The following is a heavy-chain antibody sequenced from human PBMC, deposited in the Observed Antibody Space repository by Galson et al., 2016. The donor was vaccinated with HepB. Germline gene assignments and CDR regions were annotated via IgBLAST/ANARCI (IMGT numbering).Heavy chain of an antibody. CDR3: ARRSYTSGTYSEYFQY. J-gene: IGHJ1*01. CDR2: IDPSDSDI. V-gene: IGHV5-10-1*01. CDR1: GYTFRNYH. Sequence: QSGAEVKKPGESLRISCKGSGYTFRNYHINWVRQMPGKGLEWMGRIDPSDSDIKYSPSFQGHVTISADKSISTAFLQWSSLKASDTAMYYCARRSYTSGTYSEYFQYWGQGTLVTVSS. D-gene: IGHD3-10*01.